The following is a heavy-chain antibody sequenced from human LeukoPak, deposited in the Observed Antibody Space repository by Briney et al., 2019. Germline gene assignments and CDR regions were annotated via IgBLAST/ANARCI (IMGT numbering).Heavy chain of an antibody. Sequence: GGSLRLSCTDSGCTFGDYAMRWFRQAPGKGLEWVGFIRSKAYGGTTEYAASVKGRFTISRDDSKSIAYLQMNSLKTEDTAVYYCTRERLQQWLVTDFAYWGQRTLVTVSS. CDR2: IRSKAYGGTT. CDR1: GCTFGDYA. CDR3: TRERLQQWLVTDFAY. J-gene: IGHJ4*02. V-gene: IGHV3-49*03. D-gene: IGHD6-19*01.